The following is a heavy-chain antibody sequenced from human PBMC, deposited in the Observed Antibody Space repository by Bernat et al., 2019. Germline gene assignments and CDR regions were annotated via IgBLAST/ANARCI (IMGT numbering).Heavy chain of an antibody. D-gene: IGHD3-10*01. J-gene: IGHJ4*02. CDR3: AKGSGGGSFMVRGVIDY. CDR1: GFTFSSYA. CDR2: ISGSGGST. V-gene: IGHV3-23*01. Sequence: EVQLLESGGGLVQPGGSLRLSCAASGFTFSSYAMSWVRQAPGKGLEWVSAISGSGGSTYYADSVKGRFTISRDNSKNTLYLQMNSLRAEDTAVYYCAKGSGGGSFMVRGVIDYWGQGTLVTVSS.